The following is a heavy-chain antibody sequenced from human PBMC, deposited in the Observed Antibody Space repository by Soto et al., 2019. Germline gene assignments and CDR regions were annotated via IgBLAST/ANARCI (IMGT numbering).Heavy chain of an antibody. J-gene: IGHJ5*02. CDR3: ARSPSRMAAETQLDP. V-gene: IGHV1-3*01. CDR2: INGGAGDT. D-gene: IGHD6-6*01. Sequence: QVQLVQSGAEVRKPGASVKLSCKASGYIFTSYAIHWLRQAPGQRLEWMGWINGGAGDTRYSVNYQGRVTFTRDTAATTAFMDLSSLSSADTAIYYCARSPSRMAAETQLDPWGQGTRVSVSS. CDR1: GYIFTSYA.